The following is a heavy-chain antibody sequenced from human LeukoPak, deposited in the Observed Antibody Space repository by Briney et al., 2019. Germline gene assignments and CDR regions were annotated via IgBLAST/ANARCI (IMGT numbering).Heavy chain of an antibody. D-gene: IGHD6-13*01. CDR2: IYYSGST. Sequence: SETLSLTCTVSGGSISSSYYWGWIRQPPGKGLEWSGSIYYSGSTYYNPSLKSRVTISVDSSKNQFSLKLSSVTAADTAVYYCARGPYSSSWYYYYYMDVWGKGTTVTISS. CDR3: ARGPYSSSWYYYYYMDV. J-gene: IGHJ6*03. CDR1: GGSISSSYY. V-gene: IGHV4-39*07.